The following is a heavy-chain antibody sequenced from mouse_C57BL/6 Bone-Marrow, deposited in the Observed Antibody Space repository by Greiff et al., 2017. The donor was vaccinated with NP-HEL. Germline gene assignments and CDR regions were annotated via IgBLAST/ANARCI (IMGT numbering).Heavy chain of an antibody. CDR1: GYAFSSSW. D-gene: IGHD4-1*01. J-gene: IGHJ2*01. CDR3: ARGELGGGDY. V-gene: IGHV1-82*01. Sequence: QVQLQQPGAELVKPGASVKLSCKASGYAFSSSWMNWVKQRPGKGLEWIGRIYPGDGDTNYNGKFKGKATLTADKSSSTAYMQLSSLTSEDSAVYFCARGELGGGDYWGQGTTLTVSS. CDR2: IYPGDGDT.